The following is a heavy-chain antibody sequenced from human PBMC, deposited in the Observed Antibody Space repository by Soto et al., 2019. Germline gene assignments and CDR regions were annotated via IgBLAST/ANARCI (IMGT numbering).Heavy chain of an antibody. D-gene: IGHD6-13*01. CDR3: AKDQGSSWYEIDY. V-gene: IGHV3-23*01. CDR1: GFTFSNYA. J-gene: IGHJ4*02. Sequence: GGSLRLSCAASGFTFSNYAVTWVRQTPGKGLEWVSTISGSGGSTYYADSVKGRFTISRDNSKNTLYLQMNSLRAEDTAVYYCAKDQGSSWYEIDYWGQGTLVTVSS. CDR2: ISGSGGST.